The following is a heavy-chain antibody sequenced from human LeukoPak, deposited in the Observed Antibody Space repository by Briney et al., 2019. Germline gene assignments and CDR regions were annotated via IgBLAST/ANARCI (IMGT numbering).Heavy chain of an antibody. CDR2: IYTSGST. J-gene: IGHJ3*02. CDR3: AGSGTAARYDAFDI. D-gene: IGHD1-14*01. V-gene: IGHV4-61*02. CDR1: GGSISSGSYY. Sequence: SETLSLTCTVSGGSISSGSYYWSWIRQPAGKGLEWIGRIYTSGSTNYNPSLKSRVTISVDTSKNQFSLKLSSVTAADTAVYYCAGSGTAARYDAFDIWGQGTMVTVSS.